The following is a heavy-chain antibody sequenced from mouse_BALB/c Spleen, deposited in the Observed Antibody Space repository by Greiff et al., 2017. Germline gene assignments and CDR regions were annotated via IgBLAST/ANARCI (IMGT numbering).Heavy chain of an antibody. D-gene: IGHD1-1*02. J-gene: IGHJ3*01. CDR1: GYTFSSYW. V-gene: IGHV1-9*01. CDR3: ARLVSPFAY. Sequence: VKLMESGAELMKPGASVKISCKATGYTFSSYWIEWVKQRPGHGLEWIGEILPGSGSTNYNEKFKGKATFTADTSSNTAYMQLSSLTSEDSAVYYCARLVSPFAYWGQGTLVTVSA. CDR2: ILPGSGST.